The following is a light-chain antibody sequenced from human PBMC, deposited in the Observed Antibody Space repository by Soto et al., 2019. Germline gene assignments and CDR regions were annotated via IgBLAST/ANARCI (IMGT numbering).Light chain of an antibody. CDR1: QSISSW. V-gene: IGKV1-5*01. CDR2: DAS. CDR3: QQSFSTLGWT. Sequence: DMQMTQYPSTLSASVVDRVTITCRASQSISSWLAWYQQKAGKAPKLLIYDASTLESGVPSRFSGSGSGTDFTLTISSLQPEDFATYYCQQSFSTLGWTFGQGTKVDIK. J-gene: IGKJ1*01.